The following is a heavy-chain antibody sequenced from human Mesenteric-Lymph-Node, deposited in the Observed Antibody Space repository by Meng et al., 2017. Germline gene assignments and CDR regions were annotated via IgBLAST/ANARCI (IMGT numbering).Heavy chain of an antibody. V-gene: IGHV3-72*01. Sequence: GGSLRLSCAVSGFTFSDHYMDWVRQAPGKGLEWVGRTRNKANSYTTEYAASVKGRFTISRDDSKNSLYLQMNSLKIEDTAVYYCASGDFFVHWGQGTLVTVSS. J-gene: IGHJ4*02. CDR3: ASGDFFVH. CDR1: GFTFSDHY. D-gene: IGHD2-21*02. CDR2: TRNKANSYTT.